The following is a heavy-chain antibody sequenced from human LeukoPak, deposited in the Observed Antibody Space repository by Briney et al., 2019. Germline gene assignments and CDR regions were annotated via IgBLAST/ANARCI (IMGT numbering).Heavy chain of an antibody. Sequence: GRSLRLSCAASGFTFSSYAMSWVRQAPGKGLEWVSAISGSGGSTYYADSVKGRFTISRDNSKNTLYLQMNSLRAEDTAVYYCAKAGGGDDYGDYLDYWGQGTLVTVSS. D-gene: IGHD4-17*01. CDR2: ISGSGGST. CDR1: GFTFSSYA. J-gene: IGHJ4*02. V-gene: IGHV3-23*01. CDR3: AKAGGGDDYGDYLDY.